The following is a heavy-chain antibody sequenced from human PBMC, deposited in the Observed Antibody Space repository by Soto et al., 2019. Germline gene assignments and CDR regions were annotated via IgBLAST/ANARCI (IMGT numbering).Heavy chain of an antibody. CDR3: AGGYGGKFAY. J-gene: IGHJ4*02. Sequence: SETLSLTCAVYGGSFSGYYWSWTRQPPWKGLEWIGEINHSGSTNYNPSLKSRVTISVDTSKNQFSLKLSSVTAADTAVYYCAGGYGGKFAYRARGSLVPVSA. D-gene: IGHD4-17*01. V-gene: IGHV4-34*01. CDR2: INHSGST. CDR1: GGSFSGYY.